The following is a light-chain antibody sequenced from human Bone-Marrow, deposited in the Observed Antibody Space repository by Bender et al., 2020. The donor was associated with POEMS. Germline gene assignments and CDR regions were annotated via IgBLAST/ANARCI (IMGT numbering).Light chain of an antibody. CDR1: SRDVGGYNL. CDR2: EGN. CDR3: CSAAGNSWV. J-gene: IGLJ3*02. V-gene: IGLV2-23*01. Sequence: QAALTQPASVSGSPGQSIIISCTGTSRDVGGYNLVSWYQHHPVKAPKLLIYEGNKRPSGVSNRFSGSKSGNRASLTISGLQAEDEGDYYCCSAAGNSWVFGGGTKLTVL.